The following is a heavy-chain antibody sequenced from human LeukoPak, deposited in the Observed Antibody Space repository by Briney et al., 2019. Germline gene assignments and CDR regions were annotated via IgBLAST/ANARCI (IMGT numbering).Heavy chain of an antibody. J-gene: IGHJ5*02. CDR3: ARGTGFDP. CDR1: GGSFSGYY. Sequence: SETLSLTCAVYGGSFSGYYWSWIRQPPGKGLEWIGEINHSGSTNYNPSLKSRVTISVDTSKNQFSLRLSSVTAADTAVYYCARGTGFDPWGQGTLVTVSS. V-gene: IGHV4-34*01. CDR2: INHSGST.